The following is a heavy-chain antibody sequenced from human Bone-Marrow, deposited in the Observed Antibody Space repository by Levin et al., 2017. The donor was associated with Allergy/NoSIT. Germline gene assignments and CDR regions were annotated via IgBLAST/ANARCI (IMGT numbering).Heavy chain of an antibody. D-gene: IGHD2-15*01. CDR3: ARDLGYCSGGDCYYYYTLDV. Sequence: GALRLSCAASGFSVSTNYMSWVRQAPGKGLEWVSFIYSGGSAYYADSVKGRFTISRDDSKNTLYLQMISLRAEDTAVYYCARDLGYCSGGDCYYYYTLDVWGQGTTVTVSS. CDR2: IYSGGSA. J-gene: IGHJ6*02. CDR1: GFSVSTNY. V-gene: IGHV3-53*01.